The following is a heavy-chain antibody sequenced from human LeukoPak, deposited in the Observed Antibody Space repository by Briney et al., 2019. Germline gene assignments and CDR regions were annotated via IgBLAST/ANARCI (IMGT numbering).Heavy chain of an antibody. D-gene: IGHD6-6*01. J-gene: IGHJ3*02. CDR2: IYTSGST. CDR3: ARDRVAARRCDAFDI. Sequence: SETLSLTCTVSGGSISSYYWSWIRQPAGKGLEWIGRIYTSGSTNYNPSLKGRVTMSVDTSKNQFSLKLSSVTAADTAVYYCARDRVAARRCDAFDIWGQGTMVTVSS. CDR1: GGSISSYY. V-gene: IGHV4-4*07.